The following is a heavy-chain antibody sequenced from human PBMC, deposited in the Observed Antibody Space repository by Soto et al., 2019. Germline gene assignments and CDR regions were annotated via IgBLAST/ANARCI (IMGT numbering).Heavy chain of an antibody. J-gene: IGHJ4*02. CDR1: GFTSSSDW. CDR2: VNTDGSSR. D-gene: IGHD3-16*01. V-gene: IGHV3-74*01. CDR3: VRPWGY. Sequence: EVQLVESGGGLVQPGGSLRLSCVGSGFTSSSDWMHWVRQAPGKGLVWVSRVNTDGSSRGYADSVKGRFTISRDNAKNTLSLQMSSLRAEDTAVYYCVRPWGYWGQGTLVTV.